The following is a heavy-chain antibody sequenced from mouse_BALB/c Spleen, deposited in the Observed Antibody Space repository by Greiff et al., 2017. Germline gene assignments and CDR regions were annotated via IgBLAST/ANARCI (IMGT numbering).Heavy chain of an antibody. J-gene: IGHJ3*01. CDR3: ARVGSYDYDGGFAY. CDR1: GYSITSGYY. D-gene: IGHD2-4*01. V-gene: IGHV3-6*02. Sequence: DVKLQESGPGLVKPSQSLSLTCSVTGYSITSGYYWNWIRQFPGNKLEWMGYISYDGSNNYNPSLKNRISITRDTSKNQFFLKLNSVTTEDTATYYCARVGSYDYDGGFAYWGQGTLVTVSA. CDR2: ISYDGSN.